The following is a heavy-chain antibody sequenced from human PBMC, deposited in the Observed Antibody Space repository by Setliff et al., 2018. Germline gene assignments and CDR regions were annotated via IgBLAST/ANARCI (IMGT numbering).Heavy chain of an antibody. D-gene: IGHD1-26*01. J-gene: IGHJ2*01. CDR3: ARDGCSSYSGYWYFDL. Sequence: SETLSLTCAAYGGTFSDYHWTWIRQSPEKGLEWIGEINHRGSTNYNPSLKSRVTISIDTSKDQFSLKLTSVTAADTAVYYCARDGCSSYSGYWYFDLWGRGTLVTVSA. CDR2: INHRGST. V-gene: IGHV4-34*01. CDR1: GGTFSDYH.